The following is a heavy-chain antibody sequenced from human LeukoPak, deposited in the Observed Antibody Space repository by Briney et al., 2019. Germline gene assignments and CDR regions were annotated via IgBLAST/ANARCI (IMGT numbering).Heavy chain of an antibody. D-gene: IGHD2-15*01. J-gene: IGHJ4*01. CDR3: ASGVVVVAATTNGY. Sequence: GGSLRLSCAASGFTFSSYEMNWVRQAPGKGLEWVSYISSSGSTIYYADSVKGRFTISRDNAKNSLYLQMNSLRAEDTAVYYCASGVVVVAATTNGYWGQEPWSPSPQ. CDR1: GFTFSSYE. V-gene: IGHV3-48*03. CDR2: ISSSGSTI.